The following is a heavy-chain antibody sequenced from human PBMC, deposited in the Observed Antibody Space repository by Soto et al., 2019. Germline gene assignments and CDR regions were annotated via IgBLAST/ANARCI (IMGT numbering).Heavy chain of an antibody. V-gene: IGHV1-69*01. D-gene: IGHD3-22*01. J-gene: IGHJ4*02. CDR1: GGTFSSSA. CDR3: ARGDSSGYYEYYFDS. CDR2: IIPISTTA. Sequence: QVQPVQSGAEVKKPGSSVTVSCKASGGTFSSSAISCVRQAPGQGLECMGGIIPISTTANYAQKVQGRVTITADESTRTAYMELRSLRSVDTAVYYCARGDSSGYYEYYFDSWGQGTLVTVSA.